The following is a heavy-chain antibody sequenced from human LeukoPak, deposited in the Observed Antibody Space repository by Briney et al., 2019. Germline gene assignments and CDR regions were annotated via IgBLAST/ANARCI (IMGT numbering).Heavy chain of an antibody. CDR2: IIPIFVTA. Sequence: SVKVSCKASGGTFSSYAISWVRQAPGQGLEWMGGIIPIFVTANYAQKFQGRVTITADKSTSTAYMELSSLRSEDTAVYYCARGGDSDAFDIWGQGTMVTVSS. CDR1: GGTFSSYA. J-gene: IGHJ3*02. V-gene: IGHV1-69*06. CDR3: ARGGDSDAFDI. D-gene: IGHD2-21*02.